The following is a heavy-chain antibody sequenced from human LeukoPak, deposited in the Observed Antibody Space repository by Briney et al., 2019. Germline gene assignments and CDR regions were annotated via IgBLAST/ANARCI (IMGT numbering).Heavy chain of an antibody. V-gene: IGHV3-30*04. CDR2: ISYDGSNK. Sequence: PGRSLRLSCAASGFTFSSYAMHWVRQAPGKGLEWVAVISYDGSNKYYADSVKGRFTISRDNSKNTLYLQMNSLRAEDTAVYYCARDRDYYDSSGYVNVDYWGQGTLVTVSS. J-gene: IGHJ4*02. D-gene: IGHD3-22*01. CDR3: ARDRDYYDSSGYVNVDY. CDR1: GFTFSSYA.